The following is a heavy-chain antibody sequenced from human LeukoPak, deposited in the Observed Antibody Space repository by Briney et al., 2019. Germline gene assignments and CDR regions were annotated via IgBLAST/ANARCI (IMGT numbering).Heavy chain of an antibody. Sequence: GRSLRLSCAASGFTFSDHYMDWVRQAPGKGLEWVGRTRNKANSYTTEYAASVKGRFTISRDDSKNSLYLQMNSLKTEDTAVYYCARGVDTAMAYWGQGTLVTVSS. CDR3: ARGVDTAMAY. D-gene: IGHD5-18*01. CDR1: GFTFSDHY. J-gene: IGHJ4*02. V-gene: IGHV3-72*01. CDR2: TRNKANSYTT.